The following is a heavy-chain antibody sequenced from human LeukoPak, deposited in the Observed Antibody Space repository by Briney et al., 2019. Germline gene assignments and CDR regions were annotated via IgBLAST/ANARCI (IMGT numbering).Heavy chain of an antibody. J-gene: IGHJ4*02. Sequence: SETLSLTCPVSGGSISNYYYWTWIRPPPGKGLEWIGYVYYTGSTNFNPSLKSRVTMSLDTSRNQFSLKLTSLTAAGTAVYYCARGAMATTPFFDYWGQGTLVTVSS. CDR2: VYYTGST. D-gene: IGHD5-24*01. CDR1: GGSISNYY. V-gene: IGHV4-59*01. CDR3: ARGAMATTPFFDY.